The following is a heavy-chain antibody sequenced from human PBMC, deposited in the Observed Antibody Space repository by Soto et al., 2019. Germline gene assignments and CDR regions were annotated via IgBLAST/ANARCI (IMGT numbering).Heavy chain of an antibody. CDR2: ISGSGGST. D-gene: IGHD6-13*01. Sequence: GGSLRLSCAASGFTFSSYAMSWVRQAPGKGLEWVSAISGSGGSTYYADSVKGRFTISRDNSKNTLYLQMNSLRAEDTAVYYCSKDKSWYPAPGNWFDPWGQGTLVTVSS. CDR3: SKDKSWYPAPGNWFDP. V-gene: IGHV3-23*01. J-gene: IGHJ5*02. CDR1: GFTFSSYA.